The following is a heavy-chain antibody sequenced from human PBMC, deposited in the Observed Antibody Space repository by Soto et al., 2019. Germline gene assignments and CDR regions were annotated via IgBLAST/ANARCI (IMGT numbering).Heavy chain of an antibody. CDR3: VIASRTNFDY. CDR2: ISGGGGST. J-gene: IGHJ4*02. CDR1: RFTFSNYA. Sequence: PGGSLRLSCAASRFTFSNYAMSWVRQAPGKGLEWVSAISGGGGSTHYADSVKGRLTISRDNSKNTLYLQMSSLRAEDTAVYYCVIASRTNFDYWGQGTLVTVSS. V-gene: IGHV3-23*01. D-gene: IGHD2-2*01.